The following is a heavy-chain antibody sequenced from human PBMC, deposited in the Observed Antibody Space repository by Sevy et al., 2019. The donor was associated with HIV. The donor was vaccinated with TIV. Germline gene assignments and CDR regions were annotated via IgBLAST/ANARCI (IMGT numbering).Heavy chain of an antibody. D-gene: IGHD7-27*01. J-gene: IGHJ4*02. CDR3: ASRLISAGDIDY. CDR1: GGSISSSSYY. Sequence: SETLSLTCTVSGGSISSSSYYWGWIRQPPGKGLEWIGSIYYGGSTYYNPSLKSRVTISVDTSKNQFSLKLSSVTAADTAVYYCASRLISAGDIDYWGQGTLVTVSS. V-gene: IGHV4-39*01. CDR2: IYYGGST.